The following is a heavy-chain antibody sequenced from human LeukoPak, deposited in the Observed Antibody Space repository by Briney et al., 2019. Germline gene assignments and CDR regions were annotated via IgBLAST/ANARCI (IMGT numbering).Heavy chain of an antibody. CDR1: GGTFSSYA. CDR2: IIPIFGTA. D-gene: IGHD5-18*01. V-gene: IGHV1-69*01. Sequence: SVKLSCKASGGTFSSYAISCVRQAPGQGLEWMGGIIPIFGTANYAQKFQGRVTITADESTSTAYMELSSLRSEDTAVYYCASNSYRGLDDPLYYYYGMDVWGQGTTVTVSS. J-gene: IGHJ6*02. CDR3: ASNSYRGLDDPLYYYYGMDV.